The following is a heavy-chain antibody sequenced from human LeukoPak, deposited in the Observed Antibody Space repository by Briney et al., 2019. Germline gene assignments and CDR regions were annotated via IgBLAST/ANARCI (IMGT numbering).Heavy chain of an antibody. CDR3: AREILKRYYYDSSGRDGAFDI. Sequence: ASVKVSCKASGYTFTSYYMHWVRQAPGQGLEWMGIINPSGGSTSYAQKFQGRVTMTRDTSTSTVYMELSSLRSEDTTVYYCAREILKRYYYDSSGRDGAFDIWGQGTMVTVSS. CDR2: INPSGGST. D-gene: IGHD3-22*01. V-gene: IGHV1-46*01. J-gene: IGHJ3*02. CDR1: GYTFTSYY.